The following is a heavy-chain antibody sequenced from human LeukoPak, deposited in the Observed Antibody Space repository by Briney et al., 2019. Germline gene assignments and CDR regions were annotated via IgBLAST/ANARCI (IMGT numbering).Heavy chain of an antibody. V-gene: IGHV4-38-2*02. Sequence: PSETLSLTCTVSGYSISSGYYWGWIRQPPGKGLEWIGSIYHSGSTYYNPSLKSRVTISVDTSKNQFSLKLSSVTAADTAVYYCARGLPYYDFWSGYSFDYWGQGTLVTVSS. CDR2: IYHSGST. CDR3: ARGLPYYDFWSGYSFDY. J-gene: IGHJ4*02. D-gene: IGHD3-3*01. CDR1: GYSISSGYY.